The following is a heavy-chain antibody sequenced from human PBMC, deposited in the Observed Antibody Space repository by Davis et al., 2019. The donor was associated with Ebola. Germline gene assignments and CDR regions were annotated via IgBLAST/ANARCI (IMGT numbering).Heavy chain of an antibody. J-gene: IGHJ6*04. Sequence: SLKISCAASGFTFSSYGMHWVRQAPGKGLEWVAVISYDGSNKYYADSVKGRFTISRDNSKNTLYLQMNSLRAEDTAVYYCARSGLSFGVVKYHYGMDVWGKGTTVGVFS. D-gene: IGHD3-3*01. CDR2: ISYDGSNK. CDR1: GFTFSSYG. V-gene: IGHV3-30*03. CDR3: ARSGLSFGVVKYHYGMDV.